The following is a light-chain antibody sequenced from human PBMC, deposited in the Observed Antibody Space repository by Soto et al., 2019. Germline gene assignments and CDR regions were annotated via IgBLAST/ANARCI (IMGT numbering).Light chain of an antibody. CDR1: QSVSSSY. CDR3: LQYGSSLWT. J-gene: IGKJ1*01. Sequence: EIVLTQSPGTLSLSPGERATLSCRASQSVSSSYLTWYQQKPGQAPRLLMYGASSRATGIPDRFSGSGSGTDFTLTISRLEPEDFAVYYCLQYGSSLWTFGQGTKVEMK. V-gene: IGKV3-20*01. CDR2: GAS.